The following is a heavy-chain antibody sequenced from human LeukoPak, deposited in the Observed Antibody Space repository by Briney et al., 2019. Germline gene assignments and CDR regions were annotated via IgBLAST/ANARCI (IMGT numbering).Heavy chain of an antibody. V-gene: IGHV1-2*02. CDR2: INPNSGGT. CDR1: GYTFTGYY. J-gene: IGHJ4*02. D-gene: IGHD3-22*01. CDR3: ARDPAYYYDSSGYEFDY. Sequence: RASVKVSCKASGYTFTGYYMHWVRQAPGQGLELMGWINPNSGGTNYAQKLQGRVTMTTDTSTSTAYMELRSLRSDDTAVYYCARDPAYYYDSSGYEFDYWGQGTLVTVSS.